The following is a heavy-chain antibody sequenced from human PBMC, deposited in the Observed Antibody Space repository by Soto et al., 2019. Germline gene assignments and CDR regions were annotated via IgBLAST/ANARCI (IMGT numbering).Heavy chain of an antibody. V-gene: IGHV1-69*06. CDR3: ARAREASLLRVPSSY. J-gene: IGHJ4*02. Sequence: SVKVSCKASGGTFSSYSISWVRQAPGQGLEWMGGIIPIFGTANYAQKFQGRVTITADKSTSTAYMELNSLRAEDTAIYYCARAREASLLRVPSSYWGQGTLVTVSS. CDR2: IIPIFGTA. D-gene: IGHD2-21*02. CDR1: GGTFSSYS.